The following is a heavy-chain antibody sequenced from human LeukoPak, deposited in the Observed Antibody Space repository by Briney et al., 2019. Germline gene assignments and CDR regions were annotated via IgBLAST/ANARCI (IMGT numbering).Heavy chain of an antibody. D-gene: IGHD6-19*01. J-gene: IGHJ6*02. CDR1: GYTFTGYY. CDR2: INPNSGGT. Sequence: ASVKVSCKASGYTFTGYYMHWVRQAPGQGLEWMGWINPNSGGTNYAQKFKGRVTMTRDTSISTAYMELRRLRSDETAVYYCARGPGKWLASKAHHYYGMDVWGQGTTVTVSS. V-gene: IGHV1-2*02. CDR3: ARGPGKWLASKAHHYYGMDV.